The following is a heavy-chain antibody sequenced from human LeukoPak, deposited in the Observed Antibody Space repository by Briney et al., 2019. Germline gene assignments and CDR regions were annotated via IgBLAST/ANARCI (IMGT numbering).Heavy chain of an antibody. CDR3: AKLGSGWYREYFQH. V-gene: IGHV3-23*01. CDR2: ISGSGGST. CDR1: GFTFSDYW. Sequence: GGSLRLSCAVSGFTFSDYWMSWVRQAPGKGLEWVSAISGSGGSTYYADSVKGRFTISRDNSKNTLYLQMNSLRAEDTAVYYCAKLGSGWYREYFQHWGQGTLVTVSS. J-gene: IGHJ1*01. D-gene: IGHD6-19*01.